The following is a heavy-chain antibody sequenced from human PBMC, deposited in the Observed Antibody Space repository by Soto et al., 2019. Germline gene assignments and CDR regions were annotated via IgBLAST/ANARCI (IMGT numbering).Heavy chain of an antibody. V-gene: IGHV2-5*02. D-gene: IGHD6-6*01. J-gene: IGHJ4*02. CDR1: GFSLSTSGVG. CDR2: IYWDDDK. Sequence: QITLKESGPTLVKPTQTLTLTCTFSGFSLSTSGVGVGWIRQPPGKALEWLALIYWDDDKRYSPSLKSRLTITKDTSKKQVVLTMTNMDPVDTATYYCAHKLFSSIAARVGVYFDYWGQGTLVTVSS. CDR3: AHKLFSSIAARVGVYFDY.